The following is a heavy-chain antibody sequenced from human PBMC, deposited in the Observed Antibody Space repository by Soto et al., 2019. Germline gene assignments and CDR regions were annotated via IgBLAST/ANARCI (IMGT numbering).Heavy chain of an antibody. CDR3: ARDDSGGWFDP. CDR2: IYHSGST. Sequence: QVQLQEAGPGLVKPSGTLSLTCAVSGGSISSTKWWSWVRQPPGKGLEWIGEIYHSGSTSYNPSLKGRVAISVDKSRHHFSLRLSSVTAAYTAVYYCARDDSGGWFDPWGQGTLGTVSS. D-gene: IGHD4-17*01. CDR1: GGSISSTKW. J-gene: IGHJ5*02. V-gene: IGHV4-4*02.